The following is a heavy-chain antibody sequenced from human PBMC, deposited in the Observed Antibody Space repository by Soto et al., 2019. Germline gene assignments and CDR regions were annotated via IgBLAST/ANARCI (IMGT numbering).Heavy chain of an antibody. CDR1: GGSISPNNW. V-gene: IGHV4-4*02. D-gene: IGHD2-2*01. CDR3: ARAKLCNTLSCPHSFDS. J-gene: IGHJ4*02. Sequence: QVQLQESGPGLVNASGTLSLTCGVSGGSISPNNWWSWVRQPQGQGLVRIAEVYHSGSTNYNPSLKNRLTISVDKSKNQFSLRLTSVTAADSAVYYCARAKLCNTLSCPHSFDSWGQGTLVTVSS. CDR2: VYHSGST.